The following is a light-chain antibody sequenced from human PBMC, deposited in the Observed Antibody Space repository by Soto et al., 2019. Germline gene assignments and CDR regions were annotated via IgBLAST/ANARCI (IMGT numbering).Light chain of an antibody. CDR2: DVS. CDR1: SSDVGGYNY. CDR3: SSYTSSSTLAVV. J-gene: IGLJ2*01. V-gene: IGLV2-14*01. Sequence: QSVLTQPASVSGSPGQSITISCTGNSSDVGGYNYVSWYQQHPGKAPKLMIYDVSNRPSGVSNGFSGSKSGNTASLTISGLQAEDEADYYCSSYTSSSTLAVVFGGGTKVTVL.